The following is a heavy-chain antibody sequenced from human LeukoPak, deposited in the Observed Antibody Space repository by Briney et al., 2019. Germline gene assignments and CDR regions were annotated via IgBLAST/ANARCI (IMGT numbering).Heavy chain of an antibody. CDR1: GDSISNYY. Sequence: SETLSLTCTVSGDSISNYYWNWIRQPPGKGLEWIGYIYYSGSTNYNPSLKSRVTILVDTSKKHFSLNLNSVTAADTAVYYCARSGVTALSWVDPWGQGTLVTVSS. D-gene: IGHD2-21*02. V-gene: IGHV4-59*08. CDR2: IYYSGST. CDR3: ARSGVTALSWVDP. J-gene: IGHJ5*02.